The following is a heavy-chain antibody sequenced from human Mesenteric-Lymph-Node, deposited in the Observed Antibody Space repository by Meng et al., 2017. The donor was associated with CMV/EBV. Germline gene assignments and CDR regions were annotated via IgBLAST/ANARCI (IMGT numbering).Heavy chain of an antibody. Sequence: GGSLRLSCAASGFTFSNAWVSWVRQAPGKGLEWVAVISYDGSNKYYADSVKGRFTISRDNSKNTLYLQMNSLRAEDTAVYYCARDFSDYSNIIDYWGQGTLVTVSS. V-gene: IGHV3-30*03. CDR2: ISYDGSNK. CDR3: ARDFSDYSNIIDY. CDR1: GFTFSNAW. J-gene: IGHJ4*02. D-gene: IGHD4-11*01.